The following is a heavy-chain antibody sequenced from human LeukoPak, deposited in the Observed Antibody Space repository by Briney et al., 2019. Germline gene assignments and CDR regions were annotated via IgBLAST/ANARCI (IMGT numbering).Heavy chain of an antibody. V-gene: IGHV1-2*04. CDR3: ARAGPIVGAIYFDY. D-gene: IGHD1-26*01. J-gene: IGHJ4*02. CDR1: GYTFTGYY. Sequence: ASVKVSCKASGYTFTGYYMHWVRQAPGQGLEWMGWINPNSGGTNYAQKVQGWVTMTRDTSISTAYMEPSRLRSDDTAVYYCARAGPIVGAIYFDYWGQGTLVTVSS. CDR2: INPNSGGT.